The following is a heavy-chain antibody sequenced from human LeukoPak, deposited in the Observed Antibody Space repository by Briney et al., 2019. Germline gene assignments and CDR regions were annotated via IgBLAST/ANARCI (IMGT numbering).Heavy chain of an antibody. CDR3: ASLYYAPAVDY. D-gene: IGHD3-22*01. CDR1: GFIFSSYG. CDR2: VRYDETTK. V-gene: IGHV3-30*02. J-gene: IGHJ4*02. Sequence: GGSLRLSCAASGFIFSSYGMHWVRQAPGKGLEWVAFVRYDETTKFYADSVKGRFTISRDNAKNSLYLQMNSLRAEDTAVYYCASLYYAPAVDYWGQGTLVTVSS.